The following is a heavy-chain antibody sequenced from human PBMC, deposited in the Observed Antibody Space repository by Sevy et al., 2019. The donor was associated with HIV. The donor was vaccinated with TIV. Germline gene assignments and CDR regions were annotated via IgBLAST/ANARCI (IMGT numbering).Heavy chain of an antibody. CDR1: GGSISSYY. V-gene: IGHV4-59*12. J-gene: IGHJ6*02. D-gene: IGHD3-10*01. CDR2: IYFSGST. CDR3: ARRFMVRGVSGYYYYGMDV. Sequence: SETLSLTCTVSGGSISSYYWSWVRQPPGKGLEWIGYIYFSGSTNYNPSLKSRVTISVDTSKNQFSPKLSSVTAADTAVYYCARRFMVRGVSGYYYYGMDVWGQGTTVTVSS.